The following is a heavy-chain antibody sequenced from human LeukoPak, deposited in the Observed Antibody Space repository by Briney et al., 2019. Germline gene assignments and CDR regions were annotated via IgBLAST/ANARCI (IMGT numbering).Heavy chain of an antibody. V-gene: IGHV3-9*03. CDR2: ISWNSGSI. CDR3: AKGSSGWYYYFDY. CDR1: GFTFDDYA. Sequence: GRSLRLSCAASGFTFDDYAMHWVRQAPGKGLEWVSGISWNSGSIGYADSVKGRFTISRDNAKNSLYLQMNSLRAEDMALYYCAKGSSGWYYYFDYWGQGTLLTVSS. J-gene: IGHJ4*02. D-gene: IGHD6-19*01.